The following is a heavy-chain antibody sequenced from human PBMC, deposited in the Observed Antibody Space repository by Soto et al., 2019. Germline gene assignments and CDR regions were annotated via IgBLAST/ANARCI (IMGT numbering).Heavy chain of an antibody. CDR3: ARGPLTRYSSGWYPGYY. D-gene: IGHD6-19*01. Sequence: SVKVSCKASGGTFSSYAISWVRQAPGQGLEWMGGIIPIFGTANYAQKFQGRVTITADESTSTAYMELSSLRSEDTAVYYCARGPLTRYSSGWYPGYYWGQGTLVTVSS. V-gene: IGHV1-69*13. J-gene: IGHJ4*02. CDR2: IIPIFGTA. CDR1: GGTFSSYA.